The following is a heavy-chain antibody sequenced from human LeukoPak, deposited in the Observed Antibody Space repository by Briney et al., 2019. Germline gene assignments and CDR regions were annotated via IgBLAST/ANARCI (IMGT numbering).Heavy chain of an antibody. CDR3: ARDMGGGELGGY. D-gene: IGHD3-16*01. V-gene: IGHV3-48*03. J-gene: IGHJ4*02. CDR1: GFTFSSYE. CDR2: ISSSGSTI. Sequence: PGGSLRLSCAASGFTFSSYEMNWVRQAPGKGLEWVSYISSSGSTIYYADSVKGRFTISRDNAKKSLYLQMNSLRAEDTALYYCARDMGGGELGGYWGQGTLVTVSS.